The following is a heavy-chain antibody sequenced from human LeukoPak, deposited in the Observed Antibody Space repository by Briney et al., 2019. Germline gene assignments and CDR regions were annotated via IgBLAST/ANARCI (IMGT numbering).Heavy chain of an antibody. CDR3: ARDSGLVARYYYYYMDV. V-gene: IGHV3-21*01. Sequence: PGGSLRLSCAASGFTFSIYSMNWVRQAPGKGLEWVSSISSSSSYIYYADSVKGRFTISRDNAKNSLYLQMNSLRAEDTAVYYCARDSGLVARYYYYYMDVWGKGTTVTVSS. CDR2: ISSSSSYI. CDR1: GFTFSIYS. D-gene: IGHD2-15*01. J-gene: IGHJ6*03.